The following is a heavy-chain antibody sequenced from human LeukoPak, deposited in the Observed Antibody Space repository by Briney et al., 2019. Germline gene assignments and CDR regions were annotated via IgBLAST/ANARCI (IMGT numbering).Heavy chain of an antibody. Sequence: GGSLRLSCAASGFTFSSYGMHWVRQAPGKGLAWVAFIRYDGSKKYYADSVKGRFTVSRDNSKNTLYLEVNSLRAEDTAVYYCAKDGKIKYNSGWQLTYYFDYWGQGTLVTVSS. V-gene: IGHV3-30*02. CDR2: IRYDGSKK. J-gene: IGHJ4*02. D-gene: IGHD6-19*01. CDR3: AKDGKIKYNSGWQLTYYFDY. CDR1: GFTFSSYG.